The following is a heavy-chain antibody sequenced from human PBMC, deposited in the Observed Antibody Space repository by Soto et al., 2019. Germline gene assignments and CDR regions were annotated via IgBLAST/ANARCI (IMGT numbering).Heavy chain of an antibody. CDR1: GYSFITYW. V-gene: IGHV5-10-1*01. CDR2: IDPSDSYT. Sequence: PGESLKISCKGSGYSFITYWISWVRQMPGKGLEWMARIDPSDSYTNYNPSFQGHVTISADKSTSTAYLQWSSLKASDTAMYYCARHHSDVEETAGYFDYWGQGALVTVSS. D-gene: IGHD2-21*02. J-gene: IGHJ4*02. CDR3: ARHHSDVEETAGYFDY.